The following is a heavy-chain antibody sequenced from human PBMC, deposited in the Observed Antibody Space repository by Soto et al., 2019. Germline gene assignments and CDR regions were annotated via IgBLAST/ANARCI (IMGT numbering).Heavy chain of an antibody. J-gene: IGHJ4*02. V-gene: IGHV3-48*02. CDR3: ACWAGSSRTTYWGPLDY. D-gene: IGHD1-7*01. CDR2: ISDSGSNT. CDR1: GFKISSSS. Sequence: EVQLVESGGGLVQPGGSLRLSCAAFGFKISSSSMNWVRQAPGRGLEWVAYISDSGSNTLYADSVKGRFTVSRDTAKNSLYLQMSGLRDEDRAVYYCACWAGSSRTTYWGPLDYWGQEILVTVSS.